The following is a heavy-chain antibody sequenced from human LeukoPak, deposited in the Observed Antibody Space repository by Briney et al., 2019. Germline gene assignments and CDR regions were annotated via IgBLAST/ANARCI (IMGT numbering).Heavy chain of an antibody. CDR3: AREAEGLDY. CDR1: GFTFSSYA. D-gene: IGHD1-14*01. V-gene: IGHV3-30*04. CDR2: ISYNGNNK. J-gene: IGHJ4*02. Sequence: GGPLRLSCAASGFTFSSYAMHWVRQAPGKGLEWVAIISYNGNNKYYADSVKGRFTISRDNSKNILYLQMNSLRAEDTAVYYCAREAEGLDYWGQGTLVTVSS.